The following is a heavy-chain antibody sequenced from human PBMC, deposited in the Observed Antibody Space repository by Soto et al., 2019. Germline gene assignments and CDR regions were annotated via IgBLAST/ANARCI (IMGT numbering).Heavy chain of an antibody. CDR3: TRAFHTMVRPRGRYGLDV. D-gene: IGHD3-10*01. J-gene: IGHJ6*02. CDR1: GYTFTSYY. Sequence: QAQLVQSGAEVKQPGASAKVSCKASGYTFTSYYMFWVRQAPGQGLEWMGVINTSGGSPTYAQKFQGRFTMPSDTSTMTLYLESISLRPEYTAMYYYTRAFHTMVRPRGRYGLDVWGQGTTVIVSS. V-gene: IGHV1-46*01. CDR2: INTSGGSP.